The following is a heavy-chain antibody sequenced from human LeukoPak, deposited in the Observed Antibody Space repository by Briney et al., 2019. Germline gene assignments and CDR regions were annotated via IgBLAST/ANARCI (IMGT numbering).Heavy chain of an antibody. D-gene: IGHD3-10*01. CDR1: GGSISSGNYY. CDR2: IYTSGTT. V-gene: IGHV4-61*02. CDR3: ARLGVTMVRGVRGYYYYMDV. Sequence: PSQTLSLTCTVSGGSISSGNYYWSWIRQPAGKGLEWIGRIYTSGTTNYNPSLKSRVTISVDTSKNQFSLKLSSVTAADTAVYYCARLGVTMVRGVRGYYYYMDVWGKGTTVTISS. J-gene: IGHJ6*03.